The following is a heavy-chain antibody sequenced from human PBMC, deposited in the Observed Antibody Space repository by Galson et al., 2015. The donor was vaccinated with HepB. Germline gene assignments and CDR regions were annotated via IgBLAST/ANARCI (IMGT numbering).Heavy chain of an antibody. D-gene: IGHD3-22*01. J-gene: IGHJ4*02. Sequence: SVKVSCKASGYTFTNYGISWARQAPGQGLEWMGWISGYNANTYYAQKLQGRVTMTTDTSTSKAYMELRSLRSDDTAVYYCARDWNFDSSGYYSRVHFDYWGRGTLVTVSS. CDR3: ARDWNFDSSGYYSRVHFDY. V-gene: IGHV1-18*01. CDR2: ISGYNANT. CDR1: GYTFTNYG.